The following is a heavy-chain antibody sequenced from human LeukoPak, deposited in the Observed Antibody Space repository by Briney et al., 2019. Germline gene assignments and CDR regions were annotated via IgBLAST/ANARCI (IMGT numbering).Heavy chain of an antibody. CDR2: IYPGGSDT. CDR3: ARWAKGATADYFDY. CDR1: GYSLTSYW. J-gene: IGHJ4*02. D-gene: IGHD5-24*01. V-gene: IGHV5-51*01. Sequence: GESLKISCKGSGYSLTSYWIGWVRQMPGKGLVWIGIIYPGGSDTRYSPSFQGQVTISADKSISTAYLQWSSLKASDTAMYYCARWAKGATADYFDYWGQGTLVTVSS.